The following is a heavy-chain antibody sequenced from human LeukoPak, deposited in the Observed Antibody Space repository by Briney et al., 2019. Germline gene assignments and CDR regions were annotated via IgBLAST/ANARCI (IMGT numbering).Heavy chain of an antibody. CDR1: GFTFSSYD. CDR3: ARNQAYADTTMGRRSYYYMDV. Sequence: GGSLRLAWAAAGFTFSSYDMSWVRQAPGKGLEWVSAISGSGGSTYYADSVKGRFTISRDNSKNTLYPQMNSLRAEDTAVYYCARNQAYADTTMGRRSYYYMDVWGKGTTVTVSS. D-gene: IGHD5-18*01. CDR2: ISGSGGST. J-gene: IGHJ6*03. V-gene: IGHV3-23*01.